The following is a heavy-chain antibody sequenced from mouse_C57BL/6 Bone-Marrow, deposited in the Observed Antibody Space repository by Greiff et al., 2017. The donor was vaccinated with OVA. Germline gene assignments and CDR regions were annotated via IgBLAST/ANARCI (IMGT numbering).Heavy chain of an antibody. CDR2: IDPETGGT. Sequence: VKLMESGAELVRPGASVTLSCKASGYTFTDYEMHWVKQTPVHGLEWIGAIDPETGGTAYNQKFKGKAILTADKSSSTAYMELRSLTSEDSAVYYCTRRYGSSYGYFDVWGTGTTVTVSS. CDR3: TRRYGSSYGYFDV. CDR1: GYTFTDYE. V-gene: IGHV1-15*01. D-gene: IGHD1-1*01. J-gene: IGHJ1*03.